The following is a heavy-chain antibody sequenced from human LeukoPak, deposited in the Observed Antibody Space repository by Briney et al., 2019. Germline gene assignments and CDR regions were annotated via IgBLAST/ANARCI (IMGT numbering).Heavy chain of an antibody. CDR2: ISYDGSNK. J-gene: IGHJ4*02. Sequence: GGSLRLSCAASGFTFSSYGMHWVRQGPGKGLEWVAVISYDGSNKYYADSVKGRFTISRDNSKNTLYLQMNSLRAEDTAVYYCARDRRGYCSSTSCYNVPFDYWGQGTLVTVSS. D-gene: IGHD2-2*02. CDR1: GFTFSSYG. CDR3: ARDRRGYCSSTSCYNVPFDY. V-gene: IGHV3-30*03.